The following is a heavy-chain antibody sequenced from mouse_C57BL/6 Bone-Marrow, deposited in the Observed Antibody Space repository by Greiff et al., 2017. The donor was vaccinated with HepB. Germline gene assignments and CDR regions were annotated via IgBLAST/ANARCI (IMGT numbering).Heavy chain of an antibody. CDR2: INYDGSST. CDR1: GFTFSDYY. D-gene: IGHD1-1*01. CDR3: ARDPPWSSHWYFDV. Sequence: EVQRVESEGGLVQPGSSMKLSCTASGFTFSDYYMAWVRQVPEKGLEWVANINYDGSSTYYLDSLKSRFIISRDNAKNILYLQMSSLKSEDTATYYCARDPPWSSHWYFDVWGTGTTVTVSS. J-gene: IGHJ1*03. V-gene: IGHV5-16*01.